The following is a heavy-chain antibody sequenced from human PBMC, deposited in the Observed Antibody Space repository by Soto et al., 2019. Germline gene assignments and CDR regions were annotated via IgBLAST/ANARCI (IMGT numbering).Heavy chain of an antibody. CDR1: GFTFSSYA. CDR2: ISGSGGST. Sequence: EVQLLESGGGLVQPGGSLRLACVASGFTFSSYAMTWVRQAPGKGLEWVSGISGSGGSTYYADSVKGRFTISRDNAKNTVYLQMNSLRAEDTAVYCCAQVRGVVALDGYFDCWGQGTLVTVSS. V-gene: IGHV3-23*01. J-gene: IGHJ4*02. D-gene: IGHD2-15*01. CDR3: AQVRGVVALDGYFDC.